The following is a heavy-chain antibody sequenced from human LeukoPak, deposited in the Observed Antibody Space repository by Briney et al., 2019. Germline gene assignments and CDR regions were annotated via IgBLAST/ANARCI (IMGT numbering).Heavy chain of an antibody. CDR3: AKGGTESYHYYGMDV. Sequence: GSLRLSCEASGFTFSRYAMIWVRQAPGKGLEWVSGSSGSGGITSYADSVKGRFTISRDNSKNALYLQMKSLRAEDTALYYCAKGGTESYHYYGMDVWGPGTTVTVSS. J-gene: IGHJ6*02. CDR2: SSGSGGIT. CDR1: GFTFSRYA. V-gene: IGHV3-23*01. D-gene: IGHD1-26*01.